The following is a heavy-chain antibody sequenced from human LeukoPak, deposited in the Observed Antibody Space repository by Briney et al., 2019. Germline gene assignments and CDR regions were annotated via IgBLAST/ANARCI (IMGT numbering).Heavy chain of an antibody. CDR3: ARGGTAYYYGSGSSYFDY. CDR2: MNPNSGNT. J-gene: IGHJ4*02. V-gene: IGHV1-8*01. Sequence: ASVKDSCKASGYTFTSYDINWVRQATGQGLEWMGWMNPNSGNTGYAQKFQGRVTMTRNTSISTAYMELSSLRSEDTAVYYCARGGTAYYYGSGSSYFDYWGQGTLVTVSS. CDR1: GYTFTSYD. D-gene: IGHD3-10*01.